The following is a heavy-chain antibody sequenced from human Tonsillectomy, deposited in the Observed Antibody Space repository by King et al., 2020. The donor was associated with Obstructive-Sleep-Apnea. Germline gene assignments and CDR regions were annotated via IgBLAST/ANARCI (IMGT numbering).Heavy chain of an antibody. CDR2: ISYDGSNK. J-gene: IGHJ6*02. CDR1: GLTFSSYG. V-gene: IGHV3-30*18. D-gene: IGHD2-8*01. Sequence: VQLVESGGGVVQPGRSLRLSCAASGLTFSSYGMHWVRQAPGKGLEWVAVISYDGSNKYYADSVKGRFTISRDNSKNTLYLQMNSLRAEDTAVYYCAKDVSPDRYYYYGMDVWGQGTTVTVSS. CDR3: AKDVSPDRYYYYGMDV.